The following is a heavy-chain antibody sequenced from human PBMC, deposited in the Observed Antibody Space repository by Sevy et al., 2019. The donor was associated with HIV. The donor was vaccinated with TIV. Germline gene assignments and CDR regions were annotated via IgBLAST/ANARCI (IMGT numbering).Heavy chain of an antibody. V-gene: IGHV4-59*01. Sequence: SETLSLTCTVSGGSISSYYWSWIRQPPGKGLEWIGDIYYSGSTNYTPSLKSRVTISVDTSKNQFSLKLSSVTAADTAVYYCARITTVRAFDIWGQGTMVTVSS. CDR2: IYYSGST. CDR1: GGSISSYY. J-gene: IGHJ3*02. CDR3: ARITTVRAFDI. D-gene: IGHD4-17*01.